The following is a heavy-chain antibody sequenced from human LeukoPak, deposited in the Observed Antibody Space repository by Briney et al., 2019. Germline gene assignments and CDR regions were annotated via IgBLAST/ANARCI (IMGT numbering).Heavy chain of an antibody. Sequence: SQTLSLTCAVSGVSIRSAGYSYYWIRQYSGKGLEWIGHIYYSGSPSYNPSLKSRVTISMDTSKNHFSLNLTSVTAADTAVYFCARDGATGVFETWGQGTLVAVSS. CDR1: GVSIRSAGYS. CDR3: ARDGATGVFET. V-gene: IGHV4-31*11. J-gene: IGHJ5*02. D-gene: IGHD3-3*01. CDR2: IYYSGSP.